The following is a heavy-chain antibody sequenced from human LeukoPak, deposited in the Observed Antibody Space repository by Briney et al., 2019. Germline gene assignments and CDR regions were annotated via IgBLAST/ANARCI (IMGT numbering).Heavy chain of an antibody. Sequence: PGGSLRLSCAASGFTFSSYAMSWVRQAPGKGLEWVSAISGSGGSTYYADSVKGRFTISRDNSKNTLYLQMNSLRAEDTAVYYCAKYRKYRIVLRFLEWLPDYWGPGTLVTVSS. CDR2: ISGSGGST. J-gene: IGHJ4*02. D-gene: IGHD3-3*01. V-gene: IGHV3-23*01. CDR1: GFTFSSYA. CDR3: AKYRKYRIVLRFLEWLPDY.